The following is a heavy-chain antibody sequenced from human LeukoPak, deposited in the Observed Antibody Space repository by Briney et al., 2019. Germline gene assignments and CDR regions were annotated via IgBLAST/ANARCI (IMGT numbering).Heavy chain of an antibody. D-gene: IGHD1-26*01. Sequence: VASVKVSCKASGYTFTSYGISWVRQAPGQGLEWMGWISAYNGNTNYAQKLQGRVTMTTDTSTSTAYMELRSLRSDDTAVYYCARDREVGNYYYGMDVWGQGTTVTVSS. J-gene: IGHJ6*02. CDR3: ARDREVGNYYYGMDV. CDR2: ISAYNGNT. V-gene: IGHV1-18*01. CDR1: GYTFTSYG.